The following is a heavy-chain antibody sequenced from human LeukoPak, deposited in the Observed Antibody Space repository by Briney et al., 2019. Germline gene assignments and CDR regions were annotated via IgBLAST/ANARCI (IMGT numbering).Heavy chain of an antibody. J-gene: IGHJ4*02. D-gene: IGHD3-10*01. V-gene: IGHV3-23*01. CDR1: GFTFSSYA. CDR3: AKWGRSGSVRPGFDY. CDR2: ISGSGGST. Sequence: PGGSLRLSCAASGFTFSSYAMSWVRQAPGKGLEWVSAISGSGGSTYYADSVKGRFTISRDNSKNTLYLQMNSLRAEDTAVYYCAKWGRSGSVRPGFDYWGQGTLVTVSS.